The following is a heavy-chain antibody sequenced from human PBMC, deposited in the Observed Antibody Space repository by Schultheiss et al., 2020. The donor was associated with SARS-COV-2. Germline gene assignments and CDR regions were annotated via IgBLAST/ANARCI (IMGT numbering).Heavy chain of an antibody. D-gene: IGHD2-15*01. CDR3: ARHGLSGGRQFDY. Sequence: SETLSLTCAVSGYSISSGYYWGWIRQPPGKGLEWIGRIYTSGDTYYNPSLKSRLTISVDTSKNQFSLRLNSVTAADTAVYYCARHGLSGGRQFDYWGQGTLVTVSS. J-gene: IGHJ4*02. CDR1: GYSISSGYY. V-gene: IGHV4-38-2*01. CDR2: IYTSGDT.